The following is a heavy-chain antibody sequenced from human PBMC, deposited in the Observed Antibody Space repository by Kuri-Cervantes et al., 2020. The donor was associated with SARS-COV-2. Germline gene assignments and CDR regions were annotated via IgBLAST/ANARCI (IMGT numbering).Heavy chain of an antibody. V-gene: IGHV4-39*01. J-gene: IGHJ4*02. CDR2: IYYSGST. Sequence: SETLSLTCTVSGGSISSSSYYWGWIRQPPGKGLEWIGSIYYSGSTYYNPSLKSRVTISVDTSKNQFSLKLSSVTAADTAVYYCARGRRGITMVRGVTAHFDYWGQGTLVTVSS. CDR3: ARGRRGITMVRGVTAHFDY. D-gene: IGHD3-10*01. CDR1: GGSISSSSYY.